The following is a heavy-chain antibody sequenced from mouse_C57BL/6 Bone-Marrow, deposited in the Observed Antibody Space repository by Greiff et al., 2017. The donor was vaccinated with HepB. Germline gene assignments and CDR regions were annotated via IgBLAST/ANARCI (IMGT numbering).Heavy chain of an antibody. CDR1: GYTFTDYY. D-gene: IGHD1-1*01. CDR2: IYPGSGNT. CDR3: ARLGTTGDY. V-gene: IGHV1-76*01. J-gene: IGHJ4*01. Sequence: VQLKESGAELVRPGASVKLSCKASGYTFTDYYINWVKQRPGQGLEWIARIYPGSGNTYYNEKFKGKATLTAEKSSSTAYMQLSSLTSEDSAVYFCARLGTTGDYWGQGTSVTVSS.